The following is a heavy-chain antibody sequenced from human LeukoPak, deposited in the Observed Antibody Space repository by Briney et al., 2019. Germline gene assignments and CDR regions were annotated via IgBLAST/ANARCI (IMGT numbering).Heavy chain of an antibody. Sequence: SETLSLTCTVSGGSISSYYWSRIRQPPGKGLERMGYIFYSGSTNYNPSLKSRVTISVDTSKNQFSLRLSSVTAADTAVYYCARHQSKRRVAPFDYWGQGTLVTVSS. CDR2: IFYSGST. J-gene: IGHJ4*02. V-gene: IGHV4-59*08. CDR1: GGSISSYY. D-gene: IGHD1-1*01. CDR3: ARHQSKRRVAPFDY.